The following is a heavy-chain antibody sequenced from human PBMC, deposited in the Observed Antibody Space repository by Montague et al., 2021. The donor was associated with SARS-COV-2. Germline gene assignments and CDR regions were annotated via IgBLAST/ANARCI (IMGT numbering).Heavy chain of an antibody. V-gene: IGHV4-61*01. D-gene: IGHD3-3*01. CDR3: ARDPCHITNFGVVTRYGMDV. Sequence: SETLSLTCTVSGGSVSSGSYYWSWIRQPPGKGLEWIGYIYYSGSTXYNPSLKSRVTLSVDTSKNQFSLKLSSVTAADTAVYYCARDPCHITNFGVVTRYGMDVWGQGTTVTVSS. CDR2: IYYSGST. J-gene: IGHJ6*02. CDR1: GGSVSSGSYY.